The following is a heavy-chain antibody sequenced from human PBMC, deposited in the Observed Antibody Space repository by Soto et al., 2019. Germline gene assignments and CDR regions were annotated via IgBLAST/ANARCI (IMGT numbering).Heavy chain of an antibody. D-gene: IGHD2-15*01. CDR1: GGSISGSYYY. Sequence: QLQLQESGPGLVKPSETLSLTCAVSGGSISGSYYYWGWLRQSPGRGPEWIGSVFYTGFTSYNPSPEGRVSVAVATSKNQFSLKVSAGTAADTAVYYWARSQKGYNRDYFDHWGQGALVTVAS. V-gene: IGHV4-39*01. J-gene: IGHJ4*02. CDR2: VFYTGFT. CDR3: ARSQKGYNRDYFDH.